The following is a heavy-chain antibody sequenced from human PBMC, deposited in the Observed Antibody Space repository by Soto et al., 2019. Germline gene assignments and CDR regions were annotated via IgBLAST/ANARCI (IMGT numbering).Heavy chain of an antibody. Sequence: QVQLVQSGAEVKKPGASVKVSCKASGYTFTSYGISWVRQAPGQGLEWMGWISAYNGNTNYAQKLQGRVTMTTDTSTSTAYMELRRLRSDDTAVYYCARDELGYCSSTSCYRPDYYYGMDVWGQGTTVTVSS. J-gene: IGHJ6*02. V-gene: IGHV1-18*01. D-gene: IGHD2-2*02. CDR2: ISAYNGNT. CDR3: ARDELGYCSSTSCYRPDYYYGMDV. CDR1: GYTFTSYG.